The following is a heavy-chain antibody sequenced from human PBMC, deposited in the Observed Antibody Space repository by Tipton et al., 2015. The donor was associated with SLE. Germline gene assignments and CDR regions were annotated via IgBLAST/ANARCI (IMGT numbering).Heavy chain of an antibody. CDR1: GFTFSSYA. V-gene: IGHV3-23*03. D-gene: IGHD3-3*01. CDR3: ARDYDFWSGHYGYFDY. J-gene: IGHJ4*02. CDR2: IYSGGST. Sequence: GSLRLSCAASGFTFSSYAMSWVRQAPGKRLEWVSLIYSGGSTYYADSVKGRFTISRDNSKNTLYPQMNSLRAEDTAVYYCARDYDFWSGHYGYFDYWGQGTLVTVSS.